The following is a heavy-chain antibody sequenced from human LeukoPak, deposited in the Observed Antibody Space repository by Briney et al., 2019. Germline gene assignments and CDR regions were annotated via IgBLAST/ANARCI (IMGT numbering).Heavy chain of an antibody. CDR3: ARGSRTGVVVVGDQGNWFDP. V-gene: IGHV1-8*02. CDR1: GGTFSSYA. CDR2: TNPNSGHT. D-gene: IGHD2-2*01. J-gene: IGHJ5*02. Sequence: GASVKVSCKASGGTFSSYAISWVRQAPGQGLEWMGWTNPNSGHTGYAQKFQGRVTMTRNTSINTAYMELSSLRSDDTAVYYCARGSRTGVVVVGDQGNWFDPWGQGTLVTVSS.